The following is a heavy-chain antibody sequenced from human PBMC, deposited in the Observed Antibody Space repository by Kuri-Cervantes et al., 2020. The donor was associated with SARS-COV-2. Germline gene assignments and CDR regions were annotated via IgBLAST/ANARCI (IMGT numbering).Heavy chain of an antibody. V-gene: IGHV5-10-1*01. Sequence: GGSLRLSCKGSGYSFTSHWISWVRQMPGKGLEWMGRIDPSDSYTNYSPSFQGHVTISADKSISTAYLQWSSLKASDTAMYYCTSPRYYYDSSGDDHAFDIWGQGTMVTVSS. D-gene: IGHD3-22*01. CDR2: IDPSDSYT. CDR1: GYSFTSHW. J-gene: IGHJ3*02. CDR3: TSPRYYYDSSGDDHAFDI.